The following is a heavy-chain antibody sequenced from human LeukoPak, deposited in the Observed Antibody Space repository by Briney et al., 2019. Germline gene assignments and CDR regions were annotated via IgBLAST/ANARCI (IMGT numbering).Heavy chain of an antibody. V-gene: IGHV4-30-2*01. Sequence: SETLSLTCAVSGGSISGGGYSWSWIRQPPGKGLEWIGYIYHSGSTYYNPSLKSRVTISVDTSKNQFSLKLSSVTAADTAVYYCAGDYCSGGSCYIDYWGQGTLVTVSS. D-gene: IGHD2-15*01. CDR1: GGSISGGGYS. J-gene: IGHJ4*02. CDR3: AGDYCSGGSCYIDY. CDR2: IYHSGST.